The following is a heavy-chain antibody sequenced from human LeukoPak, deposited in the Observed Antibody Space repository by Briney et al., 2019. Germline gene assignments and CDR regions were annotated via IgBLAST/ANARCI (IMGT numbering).Heavy chain of an antibody. CDR1: GGSISSSSYY. V-gene: IGHV4-39*01. CDR3: ARPKYSSSAFGAFDI. CDR2: IYYSRST. J-gene: IGHJ3*02. D-gene: IGHD6-6*01. Sequence: SETLSLTCTVSGGSISSSSYYWGWIRQSPGKGLEWIGSIYYSRSTYYNPSLKSRVTISVDTSKNQFSLKLSSVTAADTAVYYCARPKYSSSAFGAFDIWGQGTMVTVSS.